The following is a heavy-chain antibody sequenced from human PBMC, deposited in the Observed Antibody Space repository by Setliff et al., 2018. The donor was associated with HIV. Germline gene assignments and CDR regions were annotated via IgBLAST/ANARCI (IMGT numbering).Heavy chain of an antibody. J-gene: IGHJ6*03. CDR1: GYSFTTYW. V-gene: IGHV5-51*01. Sequence: GESLKISCKGSGYSFTTYWIGWVRQMPGKGLEWMGIIYPGDSDTRYSPSFQGQVTISADKSIATAYLQWSSLKASDTAMYYCARHAGPRNFWSGYSSGMDVWGKGTTVNVSS. D-gene: IGHD3-3*01. CDR2: IYPGDSDT. CDR3: ARHAGPRNFWSGYSSGMDV.